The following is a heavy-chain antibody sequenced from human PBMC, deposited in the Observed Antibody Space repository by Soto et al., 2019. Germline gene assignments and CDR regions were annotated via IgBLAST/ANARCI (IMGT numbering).Heavy chain of an antibody. J-gene: IGHJ1*01. CDR3: ASELTGYSFGPGDIY. CDR1: GGSINSGDYY. CDR2: ISFSGNT. D-gene: IGHD5-18*01. V-gene: IGHV4-30-4*01. Sequence: LSLTCTVSGGSINSGDYYWNWIRQPPGKGLEWIGYISFSGNTYYNPSLKGRVIISLDTSQNQFSLKLTSVSAADTAVYYCASELTGYSFGPGDIYWGQGTLVTVSS.